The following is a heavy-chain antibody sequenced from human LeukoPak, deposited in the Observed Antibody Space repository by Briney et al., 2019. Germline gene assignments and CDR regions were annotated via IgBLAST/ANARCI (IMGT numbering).Heavy chain of an antibody. V-gene: IGHV3-30*03. J-gene: IGHJ3*01. D-gene: IGHD3-16*01. CDR2: ISYDGSDK. CDR3: ARALRLGATV. Sequence: GGSLRLSCAASGFAFSSYDMHWVRQAPGKGLEWVAVISYDGSDKYYVDSVKGRFTISRDNSKNTLYLQMNSLKAEDAAVYYCARALRLGATVWGQETMVTVSS. CDR1: GFAFSSYD.